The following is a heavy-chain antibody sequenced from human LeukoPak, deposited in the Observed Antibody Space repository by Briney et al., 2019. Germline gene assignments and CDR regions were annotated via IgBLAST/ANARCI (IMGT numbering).Heavy chain of an antibody. CDR1: GRTFSSSW. CDR3: AKDLYQLLYYFDY. J-gene: IGHJ4*01. D-gene: IGHD2-2*01. Sequence: GGTLRLSCAVSGRTFSSSWMDWVRQAPGKGLEWVASINPDGNKKYSADSVKGRFTISRDNAENSLYLQMNSLRAEDTAVYYCAKDLYQLLYYFDYWGHGTLVTVSS. CDR2: INPDGNKK. V-gene: IGHV3-7*01.